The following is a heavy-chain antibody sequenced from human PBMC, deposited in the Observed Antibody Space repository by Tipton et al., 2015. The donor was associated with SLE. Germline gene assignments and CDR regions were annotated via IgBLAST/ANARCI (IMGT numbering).Heavy chain of an antibody. V-gene: IGHV1-18*01. CDR1: GYTFSNFG. CDR2: INFNGLT. D-gene: IGHD3-9*01. J-gene: IGHJ4*01. Sequence: QLVQSGPEVKKPGASVKVSCKTSGYTFSNFGIAWVRQAPGQGLELMGWINFNGLTHYAQKFQGRVAMTADTSTTTVYLELGSLRSDDTAVYYCARDWRLVSLGHWGHGTLITVSS. CDR3: ARDWRLVSLGH.